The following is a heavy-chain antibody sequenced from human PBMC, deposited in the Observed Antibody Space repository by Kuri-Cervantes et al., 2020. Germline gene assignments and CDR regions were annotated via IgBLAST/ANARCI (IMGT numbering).Heavy chain of an antibody. CDR3: ARDSNIVVVPAAIGPGAFDI. D-gene: IGHD2-2*01. CDR2: IYHSGST. V-gene: IGHV4-4*02. J-gene: IGHJ3*02. Sequence: GSLRLSCAVSGGSISRSNWWSWVRQPPGKGLEWIGEIYHSGSTNYNPSLKSRVTISVDKSKNQFSLKLSSVTAADTAVYYCARDSNIVVVPAAIGPGAFDIWGQGTMVTVSS. CDR1: GGSISRSNW.